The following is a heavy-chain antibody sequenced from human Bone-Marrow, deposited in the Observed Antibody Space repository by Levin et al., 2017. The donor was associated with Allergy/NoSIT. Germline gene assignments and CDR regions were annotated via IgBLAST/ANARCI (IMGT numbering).Heavy chain of an antibody. CDR3: ARDQEGGSGMNIDY. CDR1: GFTFSSYS. J-gene: IGHJ4*02. V-gene: IGHV3-48*01. Sequence: PGGSLRLSCAASGFTFSSYSMNWVRQAPGKGLEWVSYISSSSGTIYYADSVKGRFTISRDNAKNSLYLQMNSLRAEDTAVYYCARDQEGGSGMNIDYWGQGTLVTVSS. D-gene: IGHD2-15*01. CDR2: ISSSSGTI.